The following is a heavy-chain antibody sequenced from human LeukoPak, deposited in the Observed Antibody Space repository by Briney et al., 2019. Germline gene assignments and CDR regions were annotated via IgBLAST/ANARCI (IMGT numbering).Heavy chain of an antibody. CDR1: GFTFSDYY. V-gene: IGHV3-11*01. CDR3: ARTGYSYGEQVDY. J-gene: IGHJ4*02. Sequence: GGSLRLSCAASGFTFSDYYMSWIRQAPGKGLEWVSYISSGSTIYYADSVKGRFTISRDNAKNSLYLQMNSLRAEDTAVYYCARTGYSYGEQVDYWGQGTLVTVSS. D-gene: IGHD5-18*01. CDR2: ISSGSTI.